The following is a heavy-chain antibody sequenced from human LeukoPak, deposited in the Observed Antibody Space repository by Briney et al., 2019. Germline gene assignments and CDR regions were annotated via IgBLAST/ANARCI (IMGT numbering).Heavy chain of an antibody. Sequence: PGGSLRLSCAASGFTFSDYYMSWIRQAPGKGLEWVSYISSSGSTIYYADSVKGRFTISRDNAKNSLYLQMNSLRVEDTAVYYCAKQMVVDYFDYWGQGTLVTVSS. CDR1: GFTFSDYY. V-gene: IGHV3-11*04. J-gene: IGHJ4*02. D-gene: IGHD5-24*01. CDR3: AKQMVVDYFDY. CDR2: ISSSGSTI.